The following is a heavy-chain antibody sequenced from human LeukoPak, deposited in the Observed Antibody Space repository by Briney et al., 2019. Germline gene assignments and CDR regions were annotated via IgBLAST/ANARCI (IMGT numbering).Heavy chain of an antibody. CDR1: GFTFDDFG. CDR3: VKANSGGIFGPYDYFDS. V-gene: IGHV3-9*01. Sequence: PGGSLRLSCAASGFTFDDFGMHWVRQVPGKGLEWASTISWNSVTIGYADSVRGRFTISRDNAKNSVSLQMNSLRHEDTALYFCVKANSGGIFGPYDYFDSWGQGSLVTVSS. J-gene: IGHJ4*02. CDR2: ISWNSVTI. D-gene: IGHD3-10*01.